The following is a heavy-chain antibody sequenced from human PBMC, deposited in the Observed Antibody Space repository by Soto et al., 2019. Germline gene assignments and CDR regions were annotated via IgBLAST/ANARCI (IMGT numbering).Heavy chain of an antibody. CDR2: VLPILGSI. CDR3: GRIPRYSFPTSDPLDN. V-gene: IGHV1-69*08. J-gene: IGHJ4*02. D-gene: IGHD3-16*02. CDR1: GGTFNTYT. Sequence: QVHLVQSGAELKQPGSSVTVSCKASGGTFNTYTFSWVRQVPRQGLEWMGSVLPILGSINYAPEFQGRLSISADQSSTTVYMELSSLTSQDTATYYCGRIPRYSFPTSDPLDNWGQGTLVTVSS.